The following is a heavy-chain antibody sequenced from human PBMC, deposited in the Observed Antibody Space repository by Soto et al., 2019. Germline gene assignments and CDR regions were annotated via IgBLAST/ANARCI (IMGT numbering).Heavy chain of an antibody. D-gene: IGHD4-17*01. CDR1: GFTFSSYS. V-gene: IGHV3-21*01. Sequence: GGSLRLSCAASGFTFSSYSMHWVRQAPGKGLEWVSSISSRSRSIYYADSQKGRFTISRDNTKNSLYLQMNNLRAEDTAVYYCARDRGDYEGLVTYSFDHWGQGTLVTVSS. J-gene: IGHJ4*02. CDR3: ARDRGDYEGLVTYSFDH. CDR2: ISSRSRSI.